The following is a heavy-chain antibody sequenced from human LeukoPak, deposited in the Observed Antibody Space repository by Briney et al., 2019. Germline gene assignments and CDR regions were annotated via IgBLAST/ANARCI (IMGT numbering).Heavy chain of an antibody. CDR3: ARSYGDLSNGFDP. CDR2: IYYSGST. J-gene: IGHJ5*02. Sequence: PSETLSLTCTVSGGSISSYYWSWIRQPPGKGLEWIGYIYYSGSTNYNPSLKSRVTISVDTSKNQFSLKLSSVTAADTAVYYCARSYGDLSNGFDPGGRGPLVTVSS. CDR1: GGSISSYY. D-gene: IGHD4-17*01. V-gene: IGHV4-59*01.